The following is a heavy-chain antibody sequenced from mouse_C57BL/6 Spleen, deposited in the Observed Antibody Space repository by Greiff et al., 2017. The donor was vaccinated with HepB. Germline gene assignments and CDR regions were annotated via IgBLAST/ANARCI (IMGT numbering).Heavy chain of an antibody. CDR1: GYTFTSYW. D-gene: IGHD2-3*01. Sequence: QVQLQQPGAELVMPGASVKLSCKASGYTFTSYWMHWVKQRPGQGLEWIGEIDPSDSYTNYNQKFKGKSTLTVDKSSSTAYMQLSSLTSEDSAVYYCARGRWLPDYWGQGTTLTVSS. V-gene: IGHV1-69*01. CDR2: IDPSDSYT. J-gene: IGHJ2*01. CDR3: ARGRWLPDY.